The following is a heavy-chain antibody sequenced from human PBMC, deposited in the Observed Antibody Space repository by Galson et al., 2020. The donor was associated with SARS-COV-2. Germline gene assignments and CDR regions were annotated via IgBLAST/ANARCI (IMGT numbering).Heavy chain of an antibody. J-gene: IGHJ4*02. V-gene: IGHV3-33*08. CDR2: IWYDGSNK. D-gene: IGHD6-13*01. CDR1: GFTFSSYA. Sequence: GGSLRLSCAASGFTFSSYAMHWVRQAPGKGLEWVAVIWYDGSNKYYADSVKGRFTISRDNSKNTLYLQMNSLRAEDTAVYYCARDLGIAAAGTGGDDFDYWGQGTLVTVSS. CDR3: ARDLGIAAAGTGGDDFDY.